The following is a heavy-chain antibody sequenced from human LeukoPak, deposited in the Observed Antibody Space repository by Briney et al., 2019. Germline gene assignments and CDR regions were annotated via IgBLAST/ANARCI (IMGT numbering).Heavy chain of an antibody. J-gene: IGHJ4*02. Sequence: GASVKVSCKASGYSFTSHGISWVRQAPGEGLEWMGWISAYNGDTNYARKLQGRVTMTTDTSTSTAYMELRSLRSDDTAVYYCARDRSANWGSEGLDYWGQGTLVTVSS. CDR2: ISAYNGDT. V-gene: IGHV1-18*04. CDR3: ARDRSANWGSEGLDY. CDR1: GYSFTSHG. D-gene: IGHD7-27*01.